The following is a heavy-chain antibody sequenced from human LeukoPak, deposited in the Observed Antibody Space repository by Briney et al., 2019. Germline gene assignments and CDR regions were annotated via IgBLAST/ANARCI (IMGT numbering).Heavy chain of an antibody. V-gene: IGHV3-30*07. CDR2: ISYDGTNK. J-gene: IGHJ4*02. Sequence: PGGSLRLSCAASGFTFSTYAIHWVRQAPGKGLEWVAVISYDGTNKNYADAVNVRFTISRDNSKNTLYLQLNSLRAEDTAVYYCARDRTPNWSAYSNPTFHYWGQGTLVTVSS. CDR1: GFTFSTYA. D-gene: IGHD4-11*01. CDR3: ARDRTPNWSAYSNPTFHY.